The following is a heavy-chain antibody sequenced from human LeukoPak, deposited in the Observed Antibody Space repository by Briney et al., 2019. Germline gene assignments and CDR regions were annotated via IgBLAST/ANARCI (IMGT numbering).Heavy chain of an antibody. CDR1: GYTFTTYA. Sequence: GASVKVSCTASGYTFTTYAISWVRQAPGQGLEWMGWISAYNGNTNYAQKVQGRVTMTTDTPTSTAYMELRSLRSDDTAVYYCARARYTSSRYAQGKLNYYYYGMDVWGQGTTVTVSS. D-gene: IGHD6-13*01. V-gene: IGHV1-18*01. CDR2: ISAYNGNT. J-gene: IGHJ6*02. CDR3: ARARYTSSRYAQGKLNYYYYGMDV.